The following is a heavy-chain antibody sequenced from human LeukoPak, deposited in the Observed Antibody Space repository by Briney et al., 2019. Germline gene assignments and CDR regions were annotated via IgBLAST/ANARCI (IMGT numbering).Heavy chain of an antibody. CDR2: IHPSGGNS. J-gene: IGHJ4*02. CDR1: GYTFTSHY. V-gene: IGHV1-46*01. Sequence: GASVKVSCKASGYTFTSHYVHWVRQAPGQGLEWMGIIHPSGGNSRNTQNFQGRVTMTRDTSTSTVYLALSSLRSEDTAVYYCARDCSSTTCQGPVLDFWGQGTLVTVSS. D-gene: IGHD2/OR15-2a*01. CDR3: ARDCSSTTCQGPVLDF.